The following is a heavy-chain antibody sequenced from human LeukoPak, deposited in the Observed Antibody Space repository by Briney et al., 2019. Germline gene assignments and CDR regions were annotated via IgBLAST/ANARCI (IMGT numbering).Heavy chain of an antibody. CDR3: ARIPRIAARPFFAY. Sequence: SVTLSFTGSGGAVTVYGNSWGRQAPGQGQGWMGGVIPIFGTATYAQKFQGRVTITADESTSTAYMELSRLRSEHTAVYYCARIPRIAARPFFAYWAQGTLVTVPS. CDR2: VIPIFGTA. CDR1: GGAVTVYG. D-gene: IGHD6-6*01. V-gene: IGHV1-69*13. J-gene: IGHJ4*02.